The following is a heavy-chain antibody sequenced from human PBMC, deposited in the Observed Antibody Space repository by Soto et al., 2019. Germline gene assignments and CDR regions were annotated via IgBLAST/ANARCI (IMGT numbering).Heavy chain of an antibody. D-gene: IGHD6-19*01. V-gene: IGHV4-31*03. J-gene: IGHJ5*01. CDR1: GGSISSGGYY. CDR3: ARHRGVAGTKFDS. Sequence: SETLSLTCTVSGGSISSGGYYWSWIRQHPGKGLEWIGYIYYSGSTYYNPSLKSRVTISVDTSKNQFSLKLSSVTAADTAVYYGARHRGVAGTKFDSWGQGTLVTVSS. CDR2: IYYSGST.